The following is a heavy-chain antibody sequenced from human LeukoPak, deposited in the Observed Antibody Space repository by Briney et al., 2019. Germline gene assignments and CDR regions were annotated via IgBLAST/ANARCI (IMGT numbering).Heavy chain of an antibody. CDR1: GFTFSSYS. Sequence: GGSLRLSCAASGFTFSSYSMNWVRQAPGKGLEWVSSICISSSYIYYADSVKGRFTISRDNAKKSLYLQMNNLRAEDTAVFYCARGAQWELSDYYFDYWGQGTLVTVSS. CDR2: ICISSSYI. CDR3: ARGAQWELSDYYFDY. J-gene: IGHJ4*02. V-gene: IGHV3-21*01. D-gene: IGHD1-26*01.